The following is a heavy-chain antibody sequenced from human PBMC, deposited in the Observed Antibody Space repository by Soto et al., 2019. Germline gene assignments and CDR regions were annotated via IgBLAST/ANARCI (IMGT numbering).Heavy chain of an antibody. CDR1: GYTFTSYD. CDR2: MNPNSGNT. V-gene: IGHV1-8*01. CDR3: ALNGFGSGTTREGKYYSYYMDV. J-gene: IGHJ6*03. D-gene: IGHD3-3*01. Sequence: ASVKVSCKAAGYTFTSYDINWVRQATGQGLEWMGWMNPNSGNTGYAQKFQGRVTMTRNTSISTAYMELSSLRSEDTAVYYCALNGFGSGTTREGKYYSYYMDVWGKGTTVTVSS.